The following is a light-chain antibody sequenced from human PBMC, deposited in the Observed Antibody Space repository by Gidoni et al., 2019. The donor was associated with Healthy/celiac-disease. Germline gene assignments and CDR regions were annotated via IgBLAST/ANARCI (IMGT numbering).Light chain of an antibody. Sequence: EIVLTPSPDTLSLSPGERATLSCRASQSVSSYLAWYQQKTGQAPRLLIYDASNRANGIPARFSSSGSGTDVTLTISSLEPEDYAVYYCQQRSNWPPNTFGQGTKLEIK. CDR2: DAS. V-gene: IGKV3-11*01. J-gene: IGKJ2*01. CDR1: QSVSSY. CDR3: QQRSNWPPNT.